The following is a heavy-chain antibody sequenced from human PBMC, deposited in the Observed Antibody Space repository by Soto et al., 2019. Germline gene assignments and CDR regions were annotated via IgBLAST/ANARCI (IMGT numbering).Heavy chain of an antibody. CDR1: AGAVSRGTYY. CDR2: IYFTGST. Sequence: SETLSLPCTAAAGAVSRGTYYSSWSRQPPGKGLEWIGHIYFTGSTNYNPSLKSRVTMSLDTSSNQFSLKLSSVTAANTAVYYCTRGPPRVQWFDPWGLGTLVTVSS. V-gene: IGHV4-61*01. CDR3: TRGPPRVQWFDP. J-gene: IGHJ5*02.